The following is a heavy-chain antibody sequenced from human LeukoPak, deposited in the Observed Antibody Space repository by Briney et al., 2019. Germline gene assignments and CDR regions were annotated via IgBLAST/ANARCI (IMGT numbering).Heavy chain of an antibody. CDR3: ARATRAVAGQNFDL. V-gene: IGHV4-4*07. CDR1: GGSISSYY. D-gene: IGHD6-19*01. CDR2: IYTSGST. J-gene: IGHJ2*01. Sequence: PSETLSLTCTVSGGSISSYYWSWIRQSPGKGLEWIGRIYTSGSTNYNPSLKSRVTISVDTSKNQFSLKLSSVTAADTAVYYCARATRAVAGQNFDLWGRGTLVTVSS.